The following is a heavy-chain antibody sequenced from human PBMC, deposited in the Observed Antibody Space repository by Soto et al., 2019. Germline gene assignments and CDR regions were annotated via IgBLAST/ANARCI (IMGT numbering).Heavy chain of an antibody. Sequence: QVQLVESGGGVVQPGRSLRLSCAASGFTFSSYAMHWVRQAPGKGLELVAVISYDGSNKYYADSVKGRFTISRDNSKNTLYLQMNSLRAEDTAVYYCARASQVFGDLCDYWGQGTLVTVSS. CDR3: ARASQVFGDLCDY. V-gene: IGHV3-30-3*01. D-gene: IGHD3-10*02. CDR1: GFTFSSYA. CDR2: ISYDGSNK. J-gene: IGHJ4*02.